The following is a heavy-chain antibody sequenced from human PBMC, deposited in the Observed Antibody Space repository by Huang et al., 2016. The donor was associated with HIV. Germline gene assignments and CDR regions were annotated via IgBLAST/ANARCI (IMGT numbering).Heavy chain of an antibody. CDR3: AREGIASRRWFDP. CDR2: ISGYNGNT. CDR1: GYNFNSYG. V-gene: IGHV1-18*04. D-gene: IGHD6-6*01. J-gene: IGHJ5*02. Sequence: QVQLVQSEAEVKKPGASVKVSCKASGYNFNSYGINWVRQAPGHGLEWMGWISGYNGNTNYAQKFQGRVTMTTDTSTSTAYMELRRLKSDDTAVYYWAREGIASRRWFDPWGQGTLVTVSS.